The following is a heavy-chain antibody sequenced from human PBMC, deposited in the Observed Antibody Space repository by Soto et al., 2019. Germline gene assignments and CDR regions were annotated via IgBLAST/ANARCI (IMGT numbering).Heavy chain of an antibody. Sequence: SETLSLTCTVSGGSVSSSSYYWGWVRQPPGKGLEWIGSVYYSGSTYYNPSLESRVTISVDKSKNQFSLKLMSLSAADTAVYYCARAPHIAARSPPYYFDYWGQGTLVTVSS. J-gene: IGHJ4*02. D-gene: IGHD6-6*01. V-gene: IGHV4-39*01. CDR1: GGSVSSSSYY. CDR2: VYYSGST. CDR3: ARAPHIAARSPPYYFDY.